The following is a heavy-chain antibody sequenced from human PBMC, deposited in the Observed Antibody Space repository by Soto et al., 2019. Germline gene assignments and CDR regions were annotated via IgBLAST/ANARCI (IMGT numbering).Heavy chain of an antibody. CDR2: ISGGGGST. D-gene: IGHD3-22*01. Sequence: PGGSLRLSCAASGYTFNIYGMSWVRQSPGKGLEWVSAISGGGGSTYYADSVKGRFIISRDNSKNTLYLQMNSLRADDTAVYYCANPPSYYDSGGDYGYYYYGMDVWGQGTTVTVSS. J-gene: IGHJ6*02. CDR3: ANPPSYYDSGGDYGYYYYGMDV. CDR1: GYTFNIYG. V-gene: IGHV3-23*01.